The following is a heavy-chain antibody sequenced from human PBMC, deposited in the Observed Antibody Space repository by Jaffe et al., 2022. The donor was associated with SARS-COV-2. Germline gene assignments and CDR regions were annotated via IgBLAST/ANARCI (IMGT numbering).Heavy chain of an antibody. CDR2: IYYSGST. V-gene: IGHV4-39*01. Sequence: QLQLQESGPGLVKPSETLSLTCTVSGGSISSSSYYWGWIRQPPGKGLEWIGSIYYSGSTYYNPSLKSRVTISVDTSKNQFSLKLSSVTAADTAVYYCARHAEPWIQPGEGYGMDVWGQGTTVTVSS. CDR3: ARHAEPWIQPGEGYGMDV. J-gene: IGHJ6*02. D-gene: IGHD5-18*01. CDR1: GGSISSSSYY.